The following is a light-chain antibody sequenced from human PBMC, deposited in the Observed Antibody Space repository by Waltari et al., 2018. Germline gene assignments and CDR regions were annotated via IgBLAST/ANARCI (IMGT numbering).Light chain of an antibody. CDR1: QSISSW. V-gene: IGKV1-5*03. CDR2: KAS. Sequence: DIQMTQSPSTLSASVGDRVTITCRASQSISSWLAWYQQKPGKAPKLLIYKASYLESGVPSRISGSGSGTEFTLTIISLQSDDVASYYYQQYDSYSPLTFGPGTKVDIK. J-gene: IGKJ3*01. CDR3: QQYDSYSPLT.